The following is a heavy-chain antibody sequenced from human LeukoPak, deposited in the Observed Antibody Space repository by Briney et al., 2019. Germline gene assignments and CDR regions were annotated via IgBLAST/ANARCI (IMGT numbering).Heavy chain of an antibody. J-gene: IGHJ4*02. CDR1: GGTFSSYA. CDR3: ARVDTAMVIDY. D-gene: IGHD5-18*01. V-gene: IGHV1-69*10. CDR2: IIPILGIA. Sequence: SVKVSCKASGGTFSSYAISWVRQAPGQGLEWTGGIIPILGIANYAQKFQGRVTITADKSTSTAYMELSSLRSEDTAVYYCARVDTAMVIDYWGQGTLVTVSS.